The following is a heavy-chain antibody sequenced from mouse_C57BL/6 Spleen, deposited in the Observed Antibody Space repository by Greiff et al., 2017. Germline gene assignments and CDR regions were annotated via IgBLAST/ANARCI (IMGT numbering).Heavy chain of an antibody. J-gene: IGHJ2*01. CDR2: ISGGGGNT. D-gene: IGHD4-1*01. CDR3: ARQGGWDDYFDY. V-gene: IGHV5-9*01. Sequence: EVKLVESGGGLVKPGGSLKLSCAASGFTFSSYTMSWVRQTPEKRLEWVATISGGGGNTYYPDSVKGRFTISRDNAKNTLYLQMSSLRSEDTALYYCARQGGWDDYFDYGGQGTTLTVSS. CDR1: GFTFSSYT.